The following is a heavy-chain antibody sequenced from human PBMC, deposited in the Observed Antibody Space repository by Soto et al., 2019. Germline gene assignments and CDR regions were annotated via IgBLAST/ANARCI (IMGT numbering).Heavy chain of an antibody. CDR3: ARDVKGSSSWYDGGAFDI. CDR2: IIPIFGTA. CDR1: GGTLSSCA. D-gene: IGHD6-13*01. Sequence: SVKVSCEASGGTLSSCALSWVRQAPGQRLEWMGGIIPIFGTANYAQKFQGRVTITADESTSTAYMELSSLRSEDTAVYYCARDVKGSSSWYDGGAFDIWGQGTMVTVSS. V-gene: IGHV1-69*13. J-gene: IGHJ3*02.